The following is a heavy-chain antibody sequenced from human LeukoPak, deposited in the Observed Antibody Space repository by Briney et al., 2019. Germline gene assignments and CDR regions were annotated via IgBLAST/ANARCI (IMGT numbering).Heavy chain of an antibody. D-gene: IGHD1-7*01. CDR1: GFTFSSYS. CDR3: ASLITGTTFYYYYGMDV. V-gene: IGHV3-21*01. J-gene: IGHJ6*02. CDR2: ISSSSSYI. Sequence: PGGSLRLSCAASGFTFSSYSMNWVRQAPGKGLEWVSSISSSSSYIYYADSVKGRFTISRDNAKNSLYPQMNSLRAEDTAVYYCASLITGTTFYYYYGMDVWGQGTTVTVSS.